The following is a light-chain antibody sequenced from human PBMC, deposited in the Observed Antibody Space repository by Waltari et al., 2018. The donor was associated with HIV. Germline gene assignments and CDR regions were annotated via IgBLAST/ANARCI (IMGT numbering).Light chain of an antibody. CDR3: QQFASLPLT. V-gene: IGKV1-33*01. J-gene: IGKJ3*01. CDR2: DAS. Sequence: DIHMTQSPSSLAASVGDKITITCQASQDIANHLAWYRQKPGGAPELLLYDASNLESGVPSRFTGRATGTTFSLTITALQPEDSATYFCQQFASLPLTFGPGTTVDIK. CDR1: QDIANH.